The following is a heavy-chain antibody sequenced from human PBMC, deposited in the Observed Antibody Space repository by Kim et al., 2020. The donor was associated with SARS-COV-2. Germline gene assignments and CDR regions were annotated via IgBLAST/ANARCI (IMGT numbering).Heavy chain of an antibody. J-gene: IGHJ5*01. Sequence: GGSLRLSCAASGFTFSNYAMHWVRQAPGRGLEWVAFISVDGHSTYYGDSVKGRFNISRDTSKNTLYLRMTRLRAEDTAVYYCARERLPRRGFSNTTTCLNWFDPWGQGSLVTVSS. V-gene: IGHV3-30-3*01. D-gene: IGHD2-2*03. CDR2: ISVDGHST. CDR3: ARERLPRRGFSNTTTCLNWFDP. CDR1: GFTFSNYA.